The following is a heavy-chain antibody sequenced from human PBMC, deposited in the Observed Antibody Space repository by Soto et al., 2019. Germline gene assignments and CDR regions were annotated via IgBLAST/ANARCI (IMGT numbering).Heavy chain of an antibody. J-gene: IGHJ4*02. Sequence: GGSLRLSCTASGFTLGDYAMSWFRQAPGKGLEWVGFIRSKAYGGTTEYAASVKGRFTISRDDSKSIAYLQMNSLKTEDTAVYYCTTYYDYIWGTMRWGQGTLVTVSS. V-gene: IGHV3-49*03. D-gene: IGHD3-16*01. CDR3: TTYYDYIWGTMR. CDR2: IRSKAYGGTT. CDR1: GFTLGDYA.